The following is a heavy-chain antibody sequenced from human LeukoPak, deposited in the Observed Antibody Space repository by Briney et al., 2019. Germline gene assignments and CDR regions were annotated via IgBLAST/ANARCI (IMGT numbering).Heavy chain of an antibody. CDR3: AKATTYSYGQRGGYFDY. V-gene: IGHV3-23*01. J-gene: IGHJ4*02. Sequence: GGSLRLSCAASGFTFSSYAMSWVRQAPGKGLEWVSAISGSGGSTYYADSVKGRFTISRDNSKNTLYLQMNSLRAEDTAVYYCAKATTYSYGQRGGYFDYWGQGTLVTVSS. D-gene: IGHD5-18*01. CDR2: ISGSGGST. CDR1: GFTFSSYA.